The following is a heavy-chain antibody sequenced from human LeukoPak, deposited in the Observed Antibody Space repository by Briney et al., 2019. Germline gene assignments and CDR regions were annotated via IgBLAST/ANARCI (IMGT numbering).Heavy chain of an antibody. CDR2: IIPIFGTA. Sequence: ASVKVSCKASVGTFSSYAISWVRQAPGQGLEWMGGIIPIFGTANYAQKFQGRVTITADKSTSTAYMELSSLRSEDTAVYCCARDLDYYGSGSYYNLDYWGQGTLVTVSS. CDR3: ARDLDYYGSGSYYNLDY. J-gene: IGHJ4*02. D-gene: IGHD3-10*01. V-gene: IGHV1-69*06. CDR1: VGTFSSYA.